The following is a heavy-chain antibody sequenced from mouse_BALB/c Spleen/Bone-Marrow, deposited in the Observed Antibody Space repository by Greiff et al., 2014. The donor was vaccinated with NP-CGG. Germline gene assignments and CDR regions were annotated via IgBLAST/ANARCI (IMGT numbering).Heavy chain of an antibody. CDR1: GYTFTSYW. J-gene: IGHJ2*01. CDR2: IDPGTGRT. CDR3: ARINGYDY. D-gene: IGHD2-2*01. Sequence: VNLVESGAELVKPGASVKLSCKASGYTFTSYWMHWVKQRPGQGLEWIGEIDPGTGRTDYNKKFKSRATLTVDKSSSTAYMHLSSLTSEDSAVYYCARINGYDYWGQGTTLTVSS. V-gene: IGHV1S81*02.